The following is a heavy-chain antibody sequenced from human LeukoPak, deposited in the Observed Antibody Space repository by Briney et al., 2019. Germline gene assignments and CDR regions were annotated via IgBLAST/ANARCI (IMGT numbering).Heavy chain of an antibody. Sequence: ASVKVSCKASGYTFTSYAMNWVRQAPGQGLEWMGWINTNTGNPTYAQGFTGRFVFSLDTSVSTAYLQISSLKAEDTAVYYCARDRHVAAAEGYYGMDVWGQGPRSPSP. J-gene: IGHJ6*02. CDR1: GYTFTSYA. CDR2: INTNTGNP. V-gene: IGHV7-4-1*02. D-gene: IGHD6-13*01. CDR3: ARDRHVAAAEGYYGMDV.